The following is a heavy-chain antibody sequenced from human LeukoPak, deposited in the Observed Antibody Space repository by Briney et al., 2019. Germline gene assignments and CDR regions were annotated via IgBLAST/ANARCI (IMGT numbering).Heavy chain of an antibody. CDR1: GYTLTELS. CDR3: ARSPALYYYDSSYYFDY. J-gene: IGHJ4*02. Sequence: RASVTVSCKVSGYTLTELSMHWVRQAPGKGLEWMGGFDPEDGETIYAQKFQGRVTMTEDTSTDTAYMELSSLRSEDTAVYYCARSPALYYYDSSYYFDYWGQGTLVTVSS. CDR2: FDPEDGET. D-gene: IGHD3-22*01. V-gene: IGHV1-24*01.